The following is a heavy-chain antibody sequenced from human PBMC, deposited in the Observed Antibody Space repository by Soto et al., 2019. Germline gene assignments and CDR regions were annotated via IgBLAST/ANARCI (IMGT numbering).Heavy chain of an antibody. V-gene: IGHV1-69*13. J-gene: IGHJ4*02. CDR2: IIPIFGTA. Sequence: ASVKVSCKASGGTFSSYAISWVRQAPGQGLEWMGGIIPIFGTANYAQKFQGRVTITADESTSTAYMELSSLRSEDTAVYYCARTKPTYYYDSSGYYLEYRGQGTLVTVSS. CDR3: ARTKPTYYYDSSGYYLEY. CDR1: GGTFSSYA. D-gene: IGHD3-22*01.